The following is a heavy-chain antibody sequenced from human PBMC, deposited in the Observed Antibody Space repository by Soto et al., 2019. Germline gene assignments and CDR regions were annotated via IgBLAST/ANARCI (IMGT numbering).Heavy chain of an antibody. D-gene: IGHD3-3*01. J-gene: IGHJ4*02. V-gene: IGHV3-23*01. CDR1: GFTFSSYA. CDR3: AKDTPVLRFLEWLSDGDYFDY. Sequence: PGGSLRLSCAASGFTFSSYAMSWVRQAPGKGLEWVSAISGSGGSTYYADSVKGRFTISRDNSKNTLYLQMNSLRAEDTAVYYCAKDTPVLRFLEWLSDGDYFDYWGQGTLVTVSS. CDR2: ISGSGGST.